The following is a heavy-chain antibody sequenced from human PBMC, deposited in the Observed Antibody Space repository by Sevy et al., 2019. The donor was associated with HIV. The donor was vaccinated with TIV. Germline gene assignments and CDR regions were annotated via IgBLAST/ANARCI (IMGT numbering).Heavy chain of an antibody. D-gene: IGHD1-26*01. CDR3: ARGALRGSYGGPLDY. CDR2: INTVGDT. J-gene: IGHJ4*02. V-gene: IGHV3-13*01. Sequence: GGSLRLSCAASGFTFSIYDMHWVRQATGKGLEWVSAINTVGDTYYPGSVKGRFTISRENAKNSLYLQMNSLRAGDTAVYYWARGALRGSYGGPLDYWGQGTLVTVSS. CDR1: GFTFSIYD.